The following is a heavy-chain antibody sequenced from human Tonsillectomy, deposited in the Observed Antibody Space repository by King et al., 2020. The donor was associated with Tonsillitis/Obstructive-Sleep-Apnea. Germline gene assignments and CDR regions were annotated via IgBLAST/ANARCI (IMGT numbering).Heavy chain of an antibody. V-gene: IGHV4-59*13. Sequence: QLQESGPGLVKPSETLSPTCTVSGGPTVSYYWGWFGQPPGRGLEWMGYSFYSGGTNYNPSLKSRVTISVDTSKNQFSLKLTSVTAADTAVYYCAREECSSTSCYTDYWGQGTLVTVSS. J-gene: IGHJ4*02. CDR3: AREECSSTSCYTDY. CDR1: GGPTVSYY. D-gene: IGHD2-2*02. CDR2: SFYSGGT.